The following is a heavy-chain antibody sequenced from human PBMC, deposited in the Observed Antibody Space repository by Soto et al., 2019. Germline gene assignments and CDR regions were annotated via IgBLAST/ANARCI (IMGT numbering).Heavy chain of an antibody. CDR2: VYTSGYS. V-gene: IGHV4-4*07. CDR1: GGSISSDY. D-gene: IGHD6-13*01. Sequence: VQLQESGPGLVKPSETLSLICTVSGGSISSDYLSWIRQPAGKGLEWIGRVYTSGYSNSNPSLKSRVTMSVDTSKKQFSLNLSSVTAADTAVYYCAREPTTAGTVNWFVPWGQGTLVTVSS. CDR3: AREPTTAGTVNWFVP. J-gene: IGHJ5*02.